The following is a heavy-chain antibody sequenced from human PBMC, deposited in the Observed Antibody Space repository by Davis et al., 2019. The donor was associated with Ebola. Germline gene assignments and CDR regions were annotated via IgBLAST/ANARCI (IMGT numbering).Heavy chain of an antibody. D-gene: IGHD3-9*01. V-gene: IGHV1-18*01. J-gene: IGHJ6*02. Sequence: AASVKVSCKASGYTFTSYGISWLRQAPGQGLEWMGWISAYNGNTNYAQKLQGRVTLTTDASTSTAYMELSSLRSEDTAVYYCARGIVNFDWLSNYYYYYGMDVWGQGTTVTVSS. CDR3: ARGIVNFDWLSNYYYYYGMDV. CDR2: ISAYNGNT. CDR1: GYTFTSYG.